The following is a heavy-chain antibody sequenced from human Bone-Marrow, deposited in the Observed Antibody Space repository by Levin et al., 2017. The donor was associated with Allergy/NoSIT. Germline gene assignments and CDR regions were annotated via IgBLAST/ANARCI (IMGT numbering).Heavy chain of an antibody. V-gene: IGHV1-69*13. Sequence: SVKVSCKASGGTFSSYAISWVRQAPGQGLEWMGGIIPIFGTANYAQKFQGRVTITADESTSTAYMELSSLRSEDTAVYYCARGVVQRYFDWYYYFDYWGQGTLVTVSS. CDR3: ARGVVQRYFDWYYYFDY. CDR1: GGTFSSYA. J-gene: IGHJ4*02. D-gene: IGHD3-9*01. CDR2: IIPIFGTA.